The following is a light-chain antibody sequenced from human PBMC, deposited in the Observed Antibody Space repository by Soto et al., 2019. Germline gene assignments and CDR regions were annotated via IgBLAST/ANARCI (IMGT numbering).Light chain of an antibody. V-gene: IGKV1-5*01. Sequence: DLQMTQSPSTLSASVGDRVTITCRASQSISTWLAWYQQKPGKAPKLLISAASNFESGVPSRFSVCVSGTEFTLIISSRHLADCATHYCQRYNGFHLFGQGTKVEIK. CDR1: QSISTW. CDR3: QRYNGFHL. CDR2: AAS. J-gene: IGKJ2*01.